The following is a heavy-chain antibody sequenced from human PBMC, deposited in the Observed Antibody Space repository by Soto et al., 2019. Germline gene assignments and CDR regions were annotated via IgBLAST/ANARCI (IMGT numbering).Heavy chain of an antibody. Sequence: QVQLVESGGGVVQPGRSLRLSCAASGFTFSSYGMHWVRQAPGKGLEWVAVISYDGSNKYYADSVKGRFTISRDNSKNTLYLQMNSLRAEDTAVYYCAKAPPSPYGSGSYLYYYGMDVWGQGTTVTVSS. J-gene: IGHJ6*02. V-gene: IGHV3-30*18. CDR2: ISYDGSNK. CDR1: GFTFSSYG. D-gene: IGHD3-10*01. CDR3: AKAPPSPYGSGSYLYYYGMDV.